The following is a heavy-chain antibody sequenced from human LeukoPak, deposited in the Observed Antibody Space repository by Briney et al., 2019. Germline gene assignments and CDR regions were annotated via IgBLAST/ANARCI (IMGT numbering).Heavy chain of an antibody. Sequence: PGRSLRLSCAASGFTFSDYYMSLIRQAPGKGLEWVSGISASGGSTYYADSVKGRFTISRDNSKNTLYLQMNSLRAEDTAVYNCAKIVDMWGQGTMVTVSS. V-gene: IGHV3-23*01. CDR2: ISASGGST. CDR3: AKIVDM. CDR1: GFTFSDYY. D-gene: IGHD1-26*01. J-gene: IGHJ3*02.